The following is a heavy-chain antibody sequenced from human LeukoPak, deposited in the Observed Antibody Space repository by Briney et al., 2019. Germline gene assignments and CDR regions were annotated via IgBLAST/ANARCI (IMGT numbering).Heavy chain of an antibody. D-gene: IGHD2-2*01. V-gene: IGHV3-23*01. CDR2: ISGSGGST. Sequence: GGSLRLSCAASGFTFGSYAMSWVRQAPGKGLEWVSAISGSGGSTYYADSVKGRFTTSRDNSKNTLYLQMSSLRAEDTAVYYCAKRPCSTTSCSQRHFDYWGQGTLVTVSS. CDR3: AKRPCSTTSCSQRHFDY. J-gene: IGHJ4*02. CDR1: GFTFGSYA.